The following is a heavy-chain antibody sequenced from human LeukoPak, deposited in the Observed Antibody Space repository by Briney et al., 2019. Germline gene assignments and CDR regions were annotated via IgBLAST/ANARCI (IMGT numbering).Heavy chain of an antibody. J-gene: IGHJ3*02. CDR2: FYYSGST. Sequence: PSETLSLTCAVYGGSFSGYYWSWIRQPPGKGLEWIGYFYYSGSTNYNPSLKSRVTVFVDTSKNQFSLKLSPVTAADTAVYYCARHWVAVAGNYAFDIWGQGTVVTVSS. D-gene: IGHD6-19*01. V-gene: IGHV4-59*08. CDR3: ARHWVAVAGNYAFDI. CDR1: GGSFSGYY.